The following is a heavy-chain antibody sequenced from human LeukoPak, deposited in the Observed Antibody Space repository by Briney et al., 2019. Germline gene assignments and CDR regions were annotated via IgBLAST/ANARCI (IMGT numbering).Heavy chain of an antibody. J-gene: IGHJ5*02. CDR1: GYTFTGYY. V-gene: IGHV1-2*02. D-gene: IGHD3-22*01. CDR2: INPNGGGT. Sequence: GASVKVSCKASGYTFTGYYMHWVRQAPGQGLEWMGWINPNGGGTNYAQKFQGRVTMTRDTSISTAYMELSRLRSDDTAVYYCARDPIDYYDSSGYWKSDNWFDPWGQGTLVTVSS. CDR3: ARDPIDYYDSSGYWKSDNWFDP.